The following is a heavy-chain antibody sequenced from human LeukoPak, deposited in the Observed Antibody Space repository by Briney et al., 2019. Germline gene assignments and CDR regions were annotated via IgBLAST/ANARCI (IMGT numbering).Heavy chain of an antibody. CDR3: ARGGYTSGWYISRDY. J-gene: IGHJ4*02. V-gene: IGHV3-7*01. D-gene: IGHD6-13*01. CDR1: AFTFSRYW. CDR2: IKEDGSEK. Sequence: GGSLRLSCAASAFTFSRYWMTWVRQAPGKGLEWVANIKEDGSEKYYVDSVKGRFSISRDNTKNSLYLQMNGLRAEDTAVYYCARGGYTSGWYISRDYWGQGTLVTVSS.